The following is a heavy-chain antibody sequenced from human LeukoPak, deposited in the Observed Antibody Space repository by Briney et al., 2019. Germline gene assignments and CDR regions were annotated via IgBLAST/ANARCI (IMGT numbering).Heavy chain of an antibody. V-gene: IGHV3-23*01. CDR2: IPAGGTST. CDR3: ARGPRPNDAFDI. J-gene: IGHJ3*02. CDR1: GFTFSSYA. Sequence: GGTLRLSCAASGFTFSSYAMSWVRQAPGKGLEWVSGIPAGGTSTHYADSVKGRFTISRDNAKNSLYLQMNSLRAEDTAVYYCARGPRPNDAFDIWGQGTMVTVSS.